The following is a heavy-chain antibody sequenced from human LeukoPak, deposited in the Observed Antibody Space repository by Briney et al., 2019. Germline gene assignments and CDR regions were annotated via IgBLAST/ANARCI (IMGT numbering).Heavy chain of an antibody. CDR2: IYYSGST. Sequence: SETLSLTCTVSGVSISSYYWSWIRQPPGKGLEWIGYIYYSGSTNYNPSLKSRVTISVDTSKNQFSLKLSSVTAADTAVYYCARGGSSGWYKSPTYFDYWGQGTLVTVSS. J-gene: IGHJ4*02. CDR3: ARGGSSGWYKSPTYFDY. D-gene: IGHD6-19*01. CDR1: GVSISSYY. V-gene: IGHV4-59*01.